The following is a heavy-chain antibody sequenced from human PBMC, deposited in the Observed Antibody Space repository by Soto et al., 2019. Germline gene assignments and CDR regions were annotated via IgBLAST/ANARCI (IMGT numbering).Heavy chain of an antibody. CDR2: ISYDGSNK. V-gene: IGHV3-30*18. Sequence: GGSLRLSCAASGFTFNTYGMHWVRQAPGKGLEWVAVISYDGSNKYYADSVKGRLTISRDNSKNTLYLQMNSLRAEDTAVYYCAKDKRSGDSGMDVWGQGTTVTVSS. CDR1: GFTFNTYG. CDR3: AKDKRSGDSGMDV. J-gene: IGHJ6*02.